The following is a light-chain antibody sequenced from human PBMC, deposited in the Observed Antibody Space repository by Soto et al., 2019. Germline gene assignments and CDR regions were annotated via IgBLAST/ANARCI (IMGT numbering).Light chain of an antibody. CDR1: QSVDSY. Sequence: EIVLTQSPATLSLSPGDRATLSCRASQSVDSYLGWYQQRPGQAPRLLIYDASNRATGIPARFSGSGSGTDFTLTISSLEPKDFAVYYCQQRSDWPSTFGGGTKVEIK. CDR3: QQRSDWPST. V-gene: IGKV3-11*01. CDR2: DAS. J-gene: IGKJ4*01.